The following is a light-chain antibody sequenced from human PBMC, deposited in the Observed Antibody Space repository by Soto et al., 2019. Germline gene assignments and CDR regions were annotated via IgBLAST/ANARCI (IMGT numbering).Light chain of an antibody. Sequence: EIVLTQSPGTLSLSPGERATLSCRASQSVSNNYLAWYQQKPGQAPRLLIYGASNRATGIPDRFSGSGSGTEFTLTISSLQAEDVAVYYCQHYYSSPLTFGGGTKVDI. CDR2: GAS. V-gene: IGKV3-20*01. CDR3: QHYYSSPLT. J-gene: IGKJ4*01. CDR1: QSVSNNY.